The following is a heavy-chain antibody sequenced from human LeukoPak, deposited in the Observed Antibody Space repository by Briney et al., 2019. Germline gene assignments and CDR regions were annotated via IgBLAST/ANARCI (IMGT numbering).Heavy chain of an antibody. CDR1: GGSITGSSYY. V-gene: IGHV4-39*01. J-gene: IGHJ3*02. D-gene: IGHD5-24*01. CDR3: ARLSVEKDAFDI. Sequence: SETLSLTCTISGGSITGSSYYWGWIRQPPGKGLEWIGSIYYSGSTYYNPSLKSRVTISVDTSKNQFSLKLSSVTATDTAVYYCARLSVEKDAFDIWGQGTVATVPS. CDR2: IYYSGST.